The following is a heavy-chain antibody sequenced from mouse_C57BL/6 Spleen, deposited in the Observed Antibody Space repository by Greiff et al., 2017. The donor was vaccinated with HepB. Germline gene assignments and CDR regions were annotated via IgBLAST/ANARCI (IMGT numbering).Heavy chain of an antibody. V-gene: IGHV1-82*01. CDR1: GYAFSSSW. Sequence: VKLMESGPELVKPGASVKISCKASGYAFSSSWMNWVKQRPGKGLEWIGRIYPGDGDTNYNGKFKGKATLTADKSSSTAYMQLSSLTSEDSAVYFCASAYSNDGDYFDYWGQGTTLTVSS. CDR3: ASAYSNDGDYFDY. CDR2: IYPGDGDT. J-gene: IGHJ2*01. D-gene: IGHD2-12*01.